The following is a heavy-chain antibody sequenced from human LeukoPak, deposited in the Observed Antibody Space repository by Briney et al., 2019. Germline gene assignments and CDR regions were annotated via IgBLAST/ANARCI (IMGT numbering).Heavy chain of an antibody. J-gene: IGHJ4*02. CDR1: GGSISSYY. CDR3: ATFSFRGDGYKH. D-gene: IGHD3-10*01. CDR2: IYYSGST. V-gene: IGHV4-59*01. Sequence: SETLSLTCTVSGGSISSYYWSWIRQPPGKGLEWIGYIYYSGSTNYNPSLKSRVTISVDTSKNQFSLKLSSVTAADTAVYYCATFSFRGDGYKHWGQGTLVAVSS.